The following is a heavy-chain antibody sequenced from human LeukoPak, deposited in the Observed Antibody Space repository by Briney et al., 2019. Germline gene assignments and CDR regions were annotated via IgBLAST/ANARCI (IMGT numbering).Heavy chain of an antibody. D-gene: IGHD7-27*01. CDR3: ARLIPKLGRYYYYYMDV. CDR2: INHSGST. V-gene: IGHV4-34*01. J-gene: IGHJ6*03. Sequence: PSETLSLTCAVYGGSFSGYYWNWIRQPPGKGLEWIGEINHSGSTNYNPSLKSRVTISVDTSKNQFSLKLSSVTAADTAVYYCARLIPKLGRYYYYYMDVWGKGTTVTISS. CDR1: GGSFSGYY.